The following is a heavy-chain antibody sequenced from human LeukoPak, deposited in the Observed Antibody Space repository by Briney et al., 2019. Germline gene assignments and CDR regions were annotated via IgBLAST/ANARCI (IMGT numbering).Heavy chain of an antibody. CDR2: ISGSGGST. V-gene: IGHV3-23*01. CDR1: GFTFSSYA. D-gene: IGHD6-13*01. Sequence: GGSLRLSCAASGFTFSSYAMSWVRQAPGKGLEWVSAISGSGGSTYYADSVKGRFTISRDNSKNTLYLQMNSLRAEDTAVYYCAKSRSKQQPHPDAFDIWGQGTMVTVSS. J-gene: IGHJ3*02. CDR3: AKSRSKQQPHPDAFDI.